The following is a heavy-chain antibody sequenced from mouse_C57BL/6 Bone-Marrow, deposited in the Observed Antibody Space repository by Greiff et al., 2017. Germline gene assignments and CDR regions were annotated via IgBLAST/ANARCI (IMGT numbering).Heavy chain of an antibody. V-gene: IGHV1-54*01. J-gene: IGHJ4*01. CDR3: AREWLAYAMDY. D-gene: IGHD2-2*01. Sequence: QVQLQQSGAELVRPGTSVKVSCKASGYAFTHYLLEWVKQRPGQGLEWIGVINPGSGGTNYNEKFKGKATLTADKSSSTANMQLSSLTSEYSAVYFCAREWLAYAMDYWGQGTSVTVSS. CDR1: GYAFTHYL. CDR2: INPGSGGT.